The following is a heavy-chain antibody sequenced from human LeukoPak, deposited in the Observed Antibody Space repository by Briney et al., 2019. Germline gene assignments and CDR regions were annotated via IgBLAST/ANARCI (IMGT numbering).Heavy chain of an antibody. CDR2: ISSSSSI. CDR3: ARAYCGGDCYSHFQH. CDR1: GFTFSSYS. J-gene: IGHJ1*01. D-gene: IGHD2-21*02. V-gene: IGHV3-21*05. Sequence: GGSLRLSCAASGFTFSSYSMNWVRQVPGKGLEWVSYISSSSSIYYADFVKGRFTISRDNAKNSLYLQMNSLRAEDTAVYYCARAYCGGDCYSHFQHWGQGTLVTVSS.